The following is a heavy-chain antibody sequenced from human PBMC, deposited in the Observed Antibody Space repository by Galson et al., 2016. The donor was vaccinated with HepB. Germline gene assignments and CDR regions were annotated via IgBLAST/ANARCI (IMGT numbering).Heavy chain of an antibody. CDR1: GYTFNTYN. CDR2: IKPSGGNT. CDR3: ARELDHSFYFDY. D-gene: IGHD1-14*01. J-gene: IGHJ4*02. Sequence: LVKVSCKASGYTFNTYNMHWVRQAPGQGLEWMGIIKPSGGNTIYAQKSQDRITMTRDTSTSTVYMELISLRSEDTAVYYCARELDHSFYFDYWGQGTLLTVSS. V-gene: IGHV1-46*02.